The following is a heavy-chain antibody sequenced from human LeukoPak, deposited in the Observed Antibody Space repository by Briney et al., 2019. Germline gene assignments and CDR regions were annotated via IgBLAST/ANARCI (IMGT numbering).Heavy chain of an antibody. D-gene: IGHD4-17*01. Sequence: QAGGSLRLSCAASGFTFSSYAMSWVRQAPGKGLEWVSAITGSGGSTYYADSVKGRFTISRDNSKNTLYLQMNSLRAEDTAVYYCARVRGMTTVTLDYWGQGTLVTVSS. CDR2: ITGSGGST. CDR3: ARVRGMTTVTLDY. CDR1: GFTFSSYA. J-gene: IGHJ4*02. V-gene: IGHV3-23*01.